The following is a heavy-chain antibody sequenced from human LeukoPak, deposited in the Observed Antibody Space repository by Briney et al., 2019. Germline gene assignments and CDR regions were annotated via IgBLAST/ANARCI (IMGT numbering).Heavy chain of an antibody. V-gene: IGHV3-66*02. CDR2: IYTGGNT. CDR3: ARQDTFDI. J-gene: IGHJ3*02. Sequence: PGGSLRVSCAASGFTVSRNFMNSVRQAPGGGLEWVSVIYTGGNTYYPDSVKGRFTIYRDNSKNTLYLQMNSLRVEDTAVYYCARQDTFDIWGQGTMVTVSS. CDR1: GFTVSRNF.